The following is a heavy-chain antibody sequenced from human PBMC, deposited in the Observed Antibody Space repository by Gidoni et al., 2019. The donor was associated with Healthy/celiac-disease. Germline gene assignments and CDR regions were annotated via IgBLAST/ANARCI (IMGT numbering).Heavy chain of an antibody. V-gene: IGHV4-59*11. Sequence: QVQLQESGPGLVKPSETLSLTCTVSGGSISSHYWSWIRQPPGKGLEWIGYIYYSGSTNYNPSLKGRVTISVDTSKNQFSLKLSSVTAADTAVYYCARNPYDFWSGYSRGYMDVWGKGTTVTVSS. J-gene: IGHJ6*03. CDR3: ARNPYDFWSGYSRGYMDV. CDR2: IYYSGST. D-gene: IGHD3-3*01. CDR1: GGSISSHY.